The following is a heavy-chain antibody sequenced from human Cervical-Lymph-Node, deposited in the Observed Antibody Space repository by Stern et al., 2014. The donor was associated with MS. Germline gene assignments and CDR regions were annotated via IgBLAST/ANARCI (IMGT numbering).Heavy chain of an antibody. Sequence: MQLVQSGAEVKKPGESLKISCKGSGYSFTSYWIGWVRQIPGKGLEWMGIIYPGDSDTRYSPSFQGQVTISADKSISTAYLQWSSLKASDTAMYYCALPPLDYYDSSGYYETIDYWGQGTLVTVSS. CDR3: ALPPLDYYDSSGYYETIDY. CDR1: GYSFTSYW. V-gene: IGHV5-51*01. D-gene: IGHD3-22*01. CDR2: IYPGDSDT. J-gene: IGHJ4*02.